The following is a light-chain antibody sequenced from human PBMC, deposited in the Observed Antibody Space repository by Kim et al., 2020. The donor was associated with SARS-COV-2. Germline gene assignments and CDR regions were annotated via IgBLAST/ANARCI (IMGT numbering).Light chain of an antibody. V-gene: IGKV1-27*01. CDR2: AAS. J-gene: IGKJ1*01. CDR1: QDISNY. Sequence: AFLGDRVTLPCRASQDISNYLAWFQLKTEKAPKLQIYAASALQTGVPSRFSGSGSGTDFTLTVTSLQPEDVATYYCQKCDSAPWTFGQGTKVDIK. CDR3: QKCDSAPWT.